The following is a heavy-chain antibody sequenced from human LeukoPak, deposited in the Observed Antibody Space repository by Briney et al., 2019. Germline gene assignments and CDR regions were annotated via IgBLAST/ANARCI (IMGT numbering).Heavy chain of an antibody. Sequence: EASVKVSCKASGYTFTGYYMHWVRQAPGQGLEWMGWINPNSGGTNYAQRFQGRVTMPRDTSISTAYMELSRLRSDDTAVYYCAREDNWNYYSVEYEFLSWFDPWGQGTLVTVSS. V-gene: IGHV1-2*02. CDR2: INPNSGGT. CDR3: AREDNWNYYSVEYEFLSWFDP. CDR1: GYTFTGYY. J-gene: IGHJ5*02. D-gene: IGHD1-7*01.